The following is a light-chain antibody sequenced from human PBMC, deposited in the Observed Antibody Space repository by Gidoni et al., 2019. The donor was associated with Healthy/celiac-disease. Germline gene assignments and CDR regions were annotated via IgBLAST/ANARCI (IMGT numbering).Light chain of an antibody. V-gene: IGKV1-39*01. Sequence: IQMTQSPSSLSASVGARVTITCRAIQSISSYLNWYQQKPGKAPKLLIYAASSLQSGVPSRFSGSGSGTDFTLTISSLQPEDFATYYCQQSYSTPPTFXGXTKVEIK. CDR2: AAS. CDR3: QQSYSTPPT. J-gene: IGKJ4*01. CDR1: QSISSY.